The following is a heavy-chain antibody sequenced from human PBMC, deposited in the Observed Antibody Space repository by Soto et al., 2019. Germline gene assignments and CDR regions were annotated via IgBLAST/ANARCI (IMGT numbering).Heavy chain of an antibody. CDR1: GGSISSGGYY. CDR3: ARCNVVRGVIITPNWFDP. V-gene: IGHV4-31*03. CDR2: IYYSGST. D-gene: IGHD3-10*01. J-gene: IGHJ5*02. Sequence: QVQLQESGPGLVKPSQTLSLTCTVSGGSISSGGYYWSWIRQHPGKGLEWIGYIYYSGSTYYNPSLKSRVTISVDTSKNQFSLKLSSVTAADTAVYYCARCNVVRGVIITPNWFDPWGQGTLVTVSS.